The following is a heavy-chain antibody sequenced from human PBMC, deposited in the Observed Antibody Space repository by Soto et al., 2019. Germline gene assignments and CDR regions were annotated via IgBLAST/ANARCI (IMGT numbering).Heavy chain of an antibody. D-gene: IGHD2-8*01. CDR3: ARDEGLMVRYYYYGMDV. CDR2: IYHSGST. J-gene: IGHJ6*02. V-gene: IGHV4-4*02. CDR1: GGSISISNW. Sequence: PSEPLSLTCAVSGGSISISNWWSWVRQPPGKGLEWIGEIYHSGSTNYNPSLKSRVTISVDKSKNQFSLKLSSVTAADTAVYYCARDEGLMVRYYYYGMDVWGQGTTVTVSS.